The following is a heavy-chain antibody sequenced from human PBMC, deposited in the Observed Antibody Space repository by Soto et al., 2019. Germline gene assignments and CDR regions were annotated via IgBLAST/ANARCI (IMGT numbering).Heavy chain of an antibody. J-gene: IGHJ4*02. D-gene: IGHD3-10*01. CDR2: VSYTGDT. Sequence: QVQLQESGPGLVKPSETLSLTCTVSRGSVSSASYYWSWIRQAPGKRLQWIGYVSYTGDTNYNPGRKSRVSMSVDTSKNQFSLKLTSVTAADTAGYFCARDFRFGEAIDYWGQGTLVTVSS. CDR3: ARDFRFGEAIDY. V-gene: IGHV4-61*01. CDR1: RGSVSSASYY.